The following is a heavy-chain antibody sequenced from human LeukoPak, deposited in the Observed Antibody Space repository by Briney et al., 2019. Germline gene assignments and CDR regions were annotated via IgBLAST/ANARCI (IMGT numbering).Heavy chain of an antibody. CDR1: GGSISNYY. V-gene: IGHV4-59*01. D-gene: IGHD3-16*01. J-gene: IGHJ3*02. Sequence: SETLSLTCIVSGGSISNYYWNWIRQPPGKGLEWIGYIYYSGITNYNPSLKSRVTISVDTSKNQFSLKLRSVTAADTAVYYCARSLKTITFGGVSNPFDIWGQGTMATVSS. CDR3: ARSLKTITFGGVSNPFDI. CDR2: IYYSGIT.